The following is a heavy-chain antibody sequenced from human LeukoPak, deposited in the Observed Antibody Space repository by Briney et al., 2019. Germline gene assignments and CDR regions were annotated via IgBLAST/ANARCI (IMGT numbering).Heavy chain of an antibody. D-gene: IGHD3-9*01. CDR2: ISGDGGST. CDR3: VVLYDIYDY. CDR1: GFTFDDYA. V-gene: IGHV3-43*02. J-gene: IGHJ4*02. Sequence: PGGSLRLSCAASGFTFDDYAMHWVRQAPGKGLEWVSLISGDGGSTYYADSVKGRFTISRDNSKNSLYLQMNSLRTEDTALYYCVVLYDIYDYWGQGTLVTVSS.